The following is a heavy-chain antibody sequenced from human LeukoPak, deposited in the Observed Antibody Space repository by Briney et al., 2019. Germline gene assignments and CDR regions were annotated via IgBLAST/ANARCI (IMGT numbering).Heavy chain of an antibody. Sequence: GGSLRLSCEASGFIFSWHWMSWVRQAPGKGPEWVANIKQDGSERYYVGSVKGRFTISRDNAKNLLYLQMNSLRAEDTALYYCARDGGHSTDFDYWGQGTLVTVSS. CDR2: IKQDGSER. D-gene: IGHD2/OR15-2a*01. CDR1: GFIFSWHW. V-gene: IGHV3-7*01. CDR3: ARDGGHSTDFDY. J-gene: IGHJ4*02.